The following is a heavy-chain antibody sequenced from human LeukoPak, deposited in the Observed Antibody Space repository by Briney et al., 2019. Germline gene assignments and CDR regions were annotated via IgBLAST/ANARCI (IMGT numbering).Heavy chain of an antibody. D-gene: IGHD6-19*01. CDR3: AILIAVAGRLGGY. CDR1: GDTFTSYG. J-gene: IGHJ4*02. Sequence: ASVKASCKASGDTFTSYGISWVRQAPGQGLEWMGWISAYNGNTNYAQKLQGRVTMTTDTSTSTDYMELRSLRSDDTAVYYCAILIAVAGRLGGYWGQGTLVTVSS. V-gene: IGHV1-18*01. CDR2: ISAYNGNT.